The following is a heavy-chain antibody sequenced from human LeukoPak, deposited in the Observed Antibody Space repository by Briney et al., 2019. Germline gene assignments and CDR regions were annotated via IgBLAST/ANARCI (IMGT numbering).Heavy chain of an antibody. J-gene: IGHJ4*02. V-gene: IGHV3-33*02. CDR1: GFTVRNYA. CDR2: IWNEGKEK. Sequence: PGGSLRLSCEASGFTVRNYAIHWVRQAPGKGLEGVAVIWNEGKEKHYADSVKGRFTISKDDSTNTAFLQMDGLRGDDTSMYYCAKGARIVWRTPIDSWGQGTLVSVS. CDR3: AKGARIVWRTPIDS. D-gene: IGHD2-21*01.